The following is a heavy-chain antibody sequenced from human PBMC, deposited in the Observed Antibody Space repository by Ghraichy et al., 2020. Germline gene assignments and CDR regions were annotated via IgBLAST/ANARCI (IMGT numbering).Heavy chain of an antibody. V-gene: IGHV3-30*02. CDR1: GFTFSSYG. D-gene: IGHD3-22*01. CDR2: IRYDGSNK. J-gene: IGHJ4*02. CDR3: AKDRRYYDSSGYYFDY. Sequence: GESLNISCAASGFTFSSYGMHWVRQAPGKGLEWVAFIRYDGSNKYYADSVKGRFTISRDNSKNTLYLQMNSLRAEDTAVYYCAKDRRYYDSSGYYFDYWGQGTLVTVSS.